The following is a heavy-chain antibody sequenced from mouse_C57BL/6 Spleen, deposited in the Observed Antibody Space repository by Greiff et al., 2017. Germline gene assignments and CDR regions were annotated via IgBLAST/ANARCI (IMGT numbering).Heavy chain of an antibody. J-gene: IGHJ4*01. CDR2: IWSGGST. D-gene: IGHD2-3*01. CDR1: GFSLTSYG. V-gene: IGHV2-2*01. Sequence: QVQLKESGPGLVQPSQSLSITCTVSGFSLTSYGVHWVRQSPGKGLEWLGVIWSGGSTDYNAAFISRLSISKDNSKSQVFFKMNSLQADDTAIYYCARRGWLLRPLAMDYWGQGTSVTVSS. CDR3: ARRGWLLRPLAMDY.